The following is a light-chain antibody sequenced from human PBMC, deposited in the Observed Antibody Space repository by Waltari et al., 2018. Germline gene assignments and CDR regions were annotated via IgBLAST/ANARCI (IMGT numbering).Light chain of an antibody. CDR3: LQSNRYPWT. Sequence: DIQMTQSPSSLSASVGDRVTLACRASQGIKNDLGWYQQKPGKAPKRLIYSASSLQSGVPPRFSGSGSGTEFPLTISSLQPEDFATYYCLQSNRYPWTFGQGTKVEIK. CDR2: SAS. CDR1: QGIKND. V-gene: IGKV1-17*01. J-gene: IGKJ1*01.